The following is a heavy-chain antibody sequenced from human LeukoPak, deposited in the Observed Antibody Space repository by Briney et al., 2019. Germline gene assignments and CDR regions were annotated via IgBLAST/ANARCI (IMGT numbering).Heavy chain of an antibody. D-gene: IGHD2-15*01. CDR3: AKDEGYCSGGSCTGY. Sequence: GGSLRLSCAASGFTFSSYSMHWVRQAPGKGLEWVALTSYDGSNKYYADSVKGRFTISRDNSKNTLYLQMNSLRAEDTAVYYCAKDEGYCSGGSCTGYWGQGTLVTVSS. CDR2: TSYDGSNK. J-gene: IGHJ4*02. V-gene: IGHV3-30-3*01. CDR1: GFTFSSYS.